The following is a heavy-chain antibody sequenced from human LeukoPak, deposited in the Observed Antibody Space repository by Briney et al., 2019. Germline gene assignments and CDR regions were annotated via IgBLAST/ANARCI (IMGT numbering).Heavy chain of an antibody. V-gene: IGHV3-23*01. J-gene: IGHJ4*02. Sequence: GRSLRLSCAASGFTFSSYAMSWVRQTPGKGLEWVSSISNSGNSAYYADSVKGRFTISRDKSKNTLYLQMNSLRAEDTAVYYCAKLTDSIAARPFDSWGQGTLVTVSS. CDR2: ISNSGNSA. CDR3: AKLTDSIAARPFDS. CDR1: GFTFSSYA. D-gene: IGHD6-6*01.